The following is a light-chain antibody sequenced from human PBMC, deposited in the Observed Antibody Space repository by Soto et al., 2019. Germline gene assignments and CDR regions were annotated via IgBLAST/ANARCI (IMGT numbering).Light chain of an antibody. Sequence: EVVMTLSPLSLPATLGQPASISCRSSQSPVHRDGNTYLNWFQQRPGHSPRRLIYKVSNRDSGVQDRFSDRVSGTDFTLKISRVEAEDVGVYYCRQATHWPYTFGQGTQVAI. CDR3: RQATHWPYT. CDR1: QSPVHRDGNTY. V-gene: IGKV2-30*02. J-gene: IGKJ2*01. CDR2: KVS.